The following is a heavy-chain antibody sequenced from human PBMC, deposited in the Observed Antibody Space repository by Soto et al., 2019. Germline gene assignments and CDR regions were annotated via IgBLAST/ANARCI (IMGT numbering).Heavy chain of an antibody. D-gene: IGHD3-10*01. V-gene: IGHV3-73*01. J-gene: IGHJ4*02. CDR1: GFVFKDSS. Sequence: VLLVESGGGLVQPGGSLKLSCAASGFVFKDSSIHWVRQASGKGLEWVGRIRDRAYSYATAYAASVKGRFTISRDDSSKTAYLQMNSLKTEDTAIYYCTRLISAAQDYWGQGTLVTVSS. CDR3: TRLISAAQDY. CDR2: IRDRAYSYAT.